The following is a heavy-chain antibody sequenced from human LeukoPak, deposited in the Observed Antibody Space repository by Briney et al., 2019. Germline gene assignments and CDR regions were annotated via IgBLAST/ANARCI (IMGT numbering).Heavy chain of an antibody. J-gene: IGHJ5*02. D-gene: IGHD1-26*01. V-gene: IGHV3-30*18. CDR3: AKDQAGA. Sequence: PGRSLRLSCAASGFTFSSYGMHWVRQAPGKGLEWVAVISYDGSNKYYADSVKGRFTISRDNGKNTLYLQMNSLGAEDTAVYYCAKDQAGAWGQGTRVTVSS. CDR1: GFTFSSYG. CDR2: ISYDGSNK.